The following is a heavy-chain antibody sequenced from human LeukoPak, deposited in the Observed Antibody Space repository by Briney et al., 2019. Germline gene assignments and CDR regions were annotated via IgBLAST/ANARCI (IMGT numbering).Heavy chain of an antibody. Sequence: SETLSLTCTVSGGSISSGGYYWSWIRQHPGKGLEWIGYIYYSGSTYYNPSLKSRVTISVDTSKNQFSLKLSSVTAADTAVYYWARDHKDCFDPWAQGTLVTVSS. CDR1: GGSISSGGYY. V-gene: IGHV4-31*03. CDR2: IYYSGST. J-gene: IGHJ5*02. CDR3: ARDHKDCFDP.